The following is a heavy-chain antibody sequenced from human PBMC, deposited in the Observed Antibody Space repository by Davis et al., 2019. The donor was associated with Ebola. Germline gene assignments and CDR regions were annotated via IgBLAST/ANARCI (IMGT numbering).Heavy chain of an antibody. Sequence: PGGSLRLSCAASGFTFSNFHIHWVRQTPRKGLVWVARIDPDGTGTNYADSVKGRFTISRDNAKNTLSLQMNSLRVEDTAVYYCVRDSGYYSHDYWGHGTLVTVSS. CDR2: IDPDGTGT. CDR3: VRDSGYYSHDY. D-gene: IGHD5-12*01. V-gene: IGHV3-74*01. CDR1: GFTFSNFH. J-gene: IGHJ4*01.